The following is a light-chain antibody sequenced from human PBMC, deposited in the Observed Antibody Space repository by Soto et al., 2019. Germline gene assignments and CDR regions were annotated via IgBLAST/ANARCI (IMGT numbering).Light chain of an antibody. CDR3: QQRTSWPLT. V-gene: IGKV3-11*01. CDR1: QSVSSN. CDR2: DAS. J-gene: IGKJ5*01. Sequence: DIILTQSPATLSLSPGERATLSCRASQSVSSNLAWYQRKPGQAPRLLIYDASNRATGIPARFSGSGSGTDFTLTISSLEPEDFAIYYCQQRTSWPLTFGQGTRLEI.